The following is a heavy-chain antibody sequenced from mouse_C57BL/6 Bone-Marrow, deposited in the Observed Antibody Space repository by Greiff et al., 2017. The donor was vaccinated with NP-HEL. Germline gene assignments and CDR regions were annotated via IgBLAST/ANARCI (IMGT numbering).Heavy chain of an antibody. J-gene: IGHJ3*01. CDR2: IDPSDSYT. D-gene: IGHD2-3*01. V-gene: IGHV1-50*01. CDR1: GYTFTSYW. Sequence: VQLQQSGAELVKPGASVKLSCKASGYTFTSYWMQWVKQRPGQGLEWIGEIDPSDSYTNYNQKFKGKATFTVDTSSSTAYMQLSSLTSEDSAVYYCAREDGYYDWFAYWGQGTLVTVSA. CDR3: AREDGYYDWFAY.